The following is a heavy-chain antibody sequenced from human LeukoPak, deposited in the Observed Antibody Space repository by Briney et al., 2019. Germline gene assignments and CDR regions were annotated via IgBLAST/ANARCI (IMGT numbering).Heavy chain of an antibody. CDR1: GGSFTDYF. CDR3: ARSSIAVAGGPFDY. V-gene: IGHV4-34*01. CDR2: INHSGST. J-gene: IGHJ4*02. Sequence: PSETLSLTCTVSGGSFTDYFWGWIRQPPGKGLEWIGEINHSGSTNYNPSLKSRVTISVDTSKNQFSLKLSSVTAADTAVYYCARSSIAVAGGPFDYWGQGTLVTVSS. D-gene: IGHD6-19*01.